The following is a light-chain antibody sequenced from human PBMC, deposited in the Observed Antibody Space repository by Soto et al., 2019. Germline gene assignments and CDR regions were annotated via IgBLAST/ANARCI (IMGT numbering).Light chain of an antibody. V-gene: IGKV4-1*01. CDR1: QSLLYSSNNKNN. CDR2: WAS. Sequence: DIVMTQSPDSLAVSLGERATLKCKSSQSLLYSSNNKNNLAWYQQKPGQPPKLLIYWASTREPGVPDRFSGSGSGTDFTLTISSLQAEDVAVYYCQQHYSSPWTFGQGTKVEIK. J-gene: IGKJ1*01. CDR3: QQHYSSPWT.